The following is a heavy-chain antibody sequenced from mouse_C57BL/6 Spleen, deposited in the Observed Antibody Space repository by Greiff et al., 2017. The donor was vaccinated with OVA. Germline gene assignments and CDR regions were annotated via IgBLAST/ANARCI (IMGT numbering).Heavy chain of an antibody. J-gene: IGHJ2*01. CDR3: ARGTPGHYYGSSYGYFDY. D-gene: IGHD1-1*01. CDR2: IDPANGNT. V-gene: IGHV14-3*01. Sequence: EVQLQQSVAELVRPGASVKLSCTASGFNIKNTYMHWVKQRPEQGLEWIGRIDPANGNTKYAPKFQGKATITADTSSNTAYLQRSSLTSEDTAIYYCARGTPGHYYGSSYGYFDYWGQGTTLTVSS. CDR1: GFNIKNTY.